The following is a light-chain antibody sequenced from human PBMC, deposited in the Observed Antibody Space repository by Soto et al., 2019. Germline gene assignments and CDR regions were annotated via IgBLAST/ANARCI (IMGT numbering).Light chain of an antibody. CDR3: QVWDNNSDHVV. J-gene: IGLJ2*01. CDR2: HDS. Sequence: SYELTQPPSVSVAPGQTARITCGGDSIGGKSVHWYLQKPGQAPVVVVYHDSDRPSGIPGRFSGSNSGNTATLTISRVEAGDEAVYSCQVWDNNSDHVVFGGGTKLTVL. CDR1: SIGGKS. V-gene: IGLV3-21*02.